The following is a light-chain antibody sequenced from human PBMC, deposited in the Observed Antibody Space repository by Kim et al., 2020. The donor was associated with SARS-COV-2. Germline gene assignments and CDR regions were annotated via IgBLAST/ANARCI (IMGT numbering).Light chain of an antibody. Sequence: RVTISCAGSSSNIGAGYDVHWYKQVPGTAPNLHIHGVSDRPSGVPDRFSGSKYGTSASLTITGLQAEDEADYYCQSYDSSLSGYVFGIGTKVTVL. CDR1: SSNIGAGYD. J-gene: IGLJ1*01. CDR3: QSYDSSLSGYV. CDR2: GVS. V-gene: IGLV1-40*01.